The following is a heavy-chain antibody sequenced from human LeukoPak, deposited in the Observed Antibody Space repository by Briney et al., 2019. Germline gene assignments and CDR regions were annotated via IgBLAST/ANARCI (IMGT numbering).Heavy chain of an antibody. D-gene: IGHD5-18*01. CDR2: INPNSGGT. CDR1: GYTVTGYY. Sequence: ASVKLSCKASGYTVTGYYMHWVRQAPGQGLEWMGWINPNSGGTNYAQKFQGRVTMTRDTSISTAYMELSRLRSDDTAVYYCARVPGYSYGFFDPWGQGTLVTVSS. J-gene: IGHJ5*02. V-gene: IGHV1-2*02. CDR3: ARVPGYSYGFFDP.